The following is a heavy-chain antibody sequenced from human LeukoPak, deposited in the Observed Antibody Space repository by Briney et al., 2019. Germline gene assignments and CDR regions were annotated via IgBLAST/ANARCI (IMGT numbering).Heavy chain of an antibody. J-gene: IGHJ4*02. CDR2: IYSGGST. CDR1: GFTVSSNY. D-gene: IGHD6-13*01. CDR3: ARIAAAGGYFDY. Sequence: GGSLRLSCAASGFTVSSNYMSWVRQAPGKGLVWVSVIYSGGSTYYADSVKGRFTISRDNSKNTLYLQMNSLRAEDTAGYYCARIAAAGGYFDYWGQGTLVTVSS. V-gene: IGHV3-66*02.